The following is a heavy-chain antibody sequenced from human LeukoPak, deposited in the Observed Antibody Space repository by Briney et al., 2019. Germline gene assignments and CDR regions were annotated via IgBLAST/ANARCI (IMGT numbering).Heavy chain of an antibody. D-gene: IGHD2-2*01. CDR1: GFTFSSYA. CDR3: AKESNSFPAVVPAAPDDY. J-gene: IGHJ4*02. V-gene: IGHV3-23*01. CDR2: ISGSGGST. Sequence: GSLRLSCAASGFTFSSYAMSWVRQAPGKGLEWVSAISGSGGSTYYADSVKGRFTISRDNSKNTLYLQMNSLRAEDTAVYYCAKESNSFPAVVPAAPDDYWGQGTLVTVSS.